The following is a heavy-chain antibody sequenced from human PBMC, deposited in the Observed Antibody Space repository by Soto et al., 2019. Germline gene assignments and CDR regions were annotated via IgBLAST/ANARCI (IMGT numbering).Heavy chain of an antibody. J-gene: IGHJ4*02. Sequence: PGESLKISCKGSGYSFTSYWISWVRQMPGKGLEWMGRIDPSDSYTNYSPSFQGHVTISADKSISTAYLQWSSLKASDTAMYYCATYMDYYDSSGYYSNYWGQGTLVTVSS. CDR3: ATYMDYYDSSGYYSNY. CDR2: IDPSDSYT. CDR1: GYSFTSYW. V-gene: IGHV5-10-1*01. D-gene: IGHD3-22*01.